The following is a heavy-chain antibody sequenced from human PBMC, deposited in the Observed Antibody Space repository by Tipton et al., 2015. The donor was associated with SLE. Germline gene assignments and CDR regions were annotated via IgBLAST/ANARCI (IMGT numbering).Heavy chain of an antibody. J-gene: IGHJ4*02. Sequence: SLRLSCAASGFTFSIYAMHWVRQAPGKGLEWVAVISYDGSNKYSADSVKGRFTISRDNSKNTLYLQMNSLRAEDTAVYYCANFDTAAGTEYFDYWGQGTLVTVSS. D-gene: IGHD6-13*01. V-gene: IGHV3-30*04. CDR1: GFTFSIYA. CDR3: ANFDTAAGTEYFDY. CDR2: ISYDGSNK.